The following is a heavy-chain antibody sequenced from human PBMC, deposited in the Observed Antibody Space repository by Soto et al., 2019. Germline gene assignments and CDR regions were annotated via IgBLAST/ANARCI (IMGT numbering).Heavy chain of an antibody. CDR1: GYSFTSYW. J-gene: IGHJ6*02. CDR2: IYPGDSDT. D-gene: IGHD4-4*01. V-gene: IGHV5-51*01. CDR3: ARLRDDYNLLYYYGKDV. Sequence: GESLKISRKGSGYSFTSYWIGWVRQMPGKGLEWMGIIYPGDSDTRYSPSFQGQVTISADKSISTAYLRWSSLKASDTAMYYCARLRDDYNLLYYYGKDVWGRGTPVTVSS.